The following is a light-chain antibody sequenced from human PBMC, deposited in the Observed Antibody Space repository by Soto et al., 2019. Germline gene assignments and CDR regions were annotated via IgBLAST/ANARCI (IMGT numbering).Light chain of an antibody. V-gene: IGKV3-20*01. CDR3: QQYGGMWT. CDR2: GAS. J-gene: IGKJ1*01. Sequence: EIVLTQSPATLSLSPRGRAALSCRASQSVSSYLAWYQQKPGQAPRLLIYGASSRATGIPDRFSGSGSGTDFTLTINRLEPEDFAVYYCQQYGGMWTFGQGTKVDIK. CDR1: QSVSSY.